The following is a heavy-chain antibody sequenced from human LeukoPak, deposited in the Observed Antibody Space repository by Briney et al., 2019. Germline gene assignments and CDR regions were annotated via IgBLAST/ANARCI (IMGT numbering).Heavy chain of an antibody. CDR1: GFTFSSYG. CDR3: AIFDRAYYYDSRGYYPFDY. J-gene: IGHJ4*02. D-gene: IGHD3-22*01. CDR2: IWYDGSNK. Sequence: GRSLRLSCAASGFTFSSYGTHWVRQAPGKGLEWVAVIWYDGSNKYYADSVKGRFTISRDNSKNTLYLQMNSLRAEDTAVYYCAIFDRAYYYDSRGYYPFDYWGQGTLVTVSS. V-gene: IGHV3-33*01.